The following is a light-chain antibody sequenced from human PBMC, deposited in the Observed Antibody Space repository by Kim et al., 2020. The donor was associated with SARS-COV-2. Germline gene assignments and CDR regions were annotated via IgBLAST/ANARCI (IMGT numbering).Light chain of an antibody. V-gene: IGLV1-40*01. J-gene: IGLJ1*01. CDR1: SPNSGAGCD. CDR2: DSS. CDR3: HSYDSSLGGSGV. Sequence: VTLSGTGSSPNSGAGCDEHWYQQLPGAAHKLLVNDSSNRPSGVPDRFSGSKSGTSAALAITGLQAEDEADYYCHSYDSSLGGSGVFGTGTKVTVL.